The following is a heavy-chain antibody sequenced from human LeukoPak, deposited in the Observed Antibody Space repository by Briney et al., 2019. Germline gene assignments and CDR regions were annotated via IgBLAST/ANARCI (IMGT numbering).Heavy chain of an antibody. V-gene: IGHV3-48*01. CDR3: ARDTAAAGNYGY. D-gene: IGHD6-13*01. Sequence: PGGSLRLSCVASGFTFTSYSMNWVRQAPGKGLEWVSFINTASTSTYYADSVKGRFTISRDNAKNSLYLQMTSLRAEDTAVYYCARDTAAAGNYGYWGQGTLVTVSS. J-gene: IGHJ4*02. CDR1: GFTFTSYS. CDR2: INTASTST.